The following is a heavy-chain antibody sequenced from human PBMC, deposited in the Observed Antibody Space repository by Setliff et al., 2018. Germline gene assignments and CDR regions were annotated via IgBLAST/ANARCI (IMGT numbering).Heavy chain of an antibody. CDR2: VRFDGSYK. D-gene: IGHD2-8*01. CDR1: GFVFGTYG. Sequence: GESLKISCAASGFVFGTYGMHWVRQAPGKGLDWVASVRFDGSYKVYADSVKGRFTISRDNSENALFLQMTSLRPEDTGIYYCAKVKKPLIRGSGFDYWGRGTLVTV. J-gene: IGHJ4*02. CDR3: AKVKKPLIRGSGFDY. V-gene: IGHV3-30*02.